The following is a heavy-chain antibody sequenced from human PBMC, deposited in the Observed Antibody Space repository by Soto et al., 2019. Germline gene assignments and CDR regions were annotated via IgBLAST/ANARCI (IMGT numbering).Heavy chain of an antibody. Sequence: GASVKVSCKASGGTLVTHAVNWVRQAPGLGLEWMGEILPILGSTNHAETFQDRVTITVDDSKTTAYMELSSLTSDDTAVYYCATAIPIAMAGFSNWGQGTQVTVSS. CDR1: GGTLVTHA. CDR2: ILPILGST. J-gene: IGHJ4*02. CDR3: ATAIPIAMAGFSN. V-gene: IGHV1-69*13. D-gene: IGHD6-19*01.